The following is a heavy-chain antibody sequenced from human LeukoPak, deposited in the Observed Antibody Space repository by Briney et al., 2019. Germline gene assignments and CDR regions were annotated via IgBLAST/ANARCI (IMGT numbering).Heavy chain of an antibody. V-gene: IGHV4-4*09. J-gene: IGHJ5*02. Sequence: SETLSLTCTVSGGSISSYYWSWIRQPPGKGLEWIGYIYTSGSTNYNPSLKSRVTISVDTSKNQFSLKLSSVTAADTAVYYCARHRGLGATRGYWFDPWGQGTLVTVSS. CDR3: ARHRGLGATRGYWFDP. CDR1: GGSISSYY. CDR2: IYTSGST. D-gene: IGHD1-26*01.